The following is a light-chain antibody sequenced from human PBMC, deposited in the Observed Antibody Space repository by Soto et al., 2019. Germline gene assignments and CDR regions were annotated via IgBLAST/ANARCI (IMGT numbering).Light chain of an antibody. V-gene: IGKV1-9*01. Sequence: IQLTQSPASLSASLGARVPVTCRASQDIRNYLAWYQQKPGKAPKLLICDASTLYSGVPSRFRGSGSGTDFTLTISGLQPEDFAPYYCQQSNNHPISFGQGTRLEIK. J-gene: IGKJ5*01. CDR1: QDIRNY. CDR3: QQSNNHPIS. CDR2: DAS.